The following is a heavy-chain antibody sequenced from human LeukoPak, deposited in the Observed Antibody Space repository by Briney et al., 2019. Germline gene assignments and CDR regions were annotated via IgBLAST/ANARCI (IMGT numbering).Heavy chain of an antibody. D-gene: IGHD3-3*01. V-gene: IGHV4-39*01. CDR3: ASSHYDFWSGYYFDAFDI. J-gene: IGHJ3*02. CDR1: CGSISSSSYY. Sequence: PSETLSLTCTVSCGSISSSSYYWGWIRQPPGNGLEWIGSIYYSGSTYYNPSLKSRVTISVDTSKNQFSLKLSSVTAADTAVYYCASSHYDFWSGYYFDAFDIWGQGTMVTVSS. CDR2: IYYSGST.